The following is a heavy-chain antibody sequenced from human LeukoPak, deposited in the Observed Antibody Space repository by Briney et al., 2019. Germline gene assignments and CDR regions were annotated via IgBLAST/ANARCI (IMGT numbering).Heavy chain of an antibody. J-gene: IGHJ5*02. CDR1: GGSITDYNW. CDR2: IYHAGNT. D-gene: IGHD3-16*01. CDR3: ARVVMLRGSGFWFDP. Sequence: SETLSLTCAVSGGSITDYNWWSWVRQSPGKGLEWIGEIYHAGNTNYNPSLKSRVTMSVDKSQNRFSQKLTSLTAADTAVYYCARVVMLRGSGFWFDPWGQGAPVTVSS. V-gene: IGHV4-4*02.